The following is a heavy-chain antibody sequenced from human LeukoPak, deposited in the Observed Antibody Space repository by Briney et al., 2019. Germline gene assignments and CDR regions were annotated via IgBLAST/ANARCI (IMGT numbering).Heavy chain of an antibody. J-gene: IGHJ6*03. CDR3: ARDGTSIVATTHRGYYYYYMDV. V-gene: IGHV4-59*01. CDR2: IYYSGST. Sequence: SETLSLTCTASGGSISSYYWSWIRQPPGKGLEWIGYIYYSGSTNYNPSLKSRVTISVDTSKNQFSLKLSSVTAADTAVYYCARDGTSIVATTHRGYYYYYMDVWGKGTTVTVSS. CDR1: GGSISSYY. D-gene: IGHD5-12*01.